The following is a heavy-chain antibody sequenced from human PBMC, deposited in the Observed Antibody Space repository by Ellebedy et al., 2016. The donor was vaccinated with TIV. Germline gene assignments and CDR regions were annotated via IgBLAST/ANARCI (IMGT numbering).Heavy chain of an antibody. J-gene: IGHJ4*02. CDR1: GFTFSSYS. CDR3: AKASVVGATSCFDY. V-gene: IGHV3-21*04. Sequence: GESLKISCAASGFTFSSYSMNWVRQAPGKGLDWVSSLSSKSSHIYSADAVKGRFTISRDNTKNSLYLQMNSLRAEDTAVYYCAKASVVGATSCFDYWGQGTLVTVSS. CDR2: LSSKSSHI. D-gene: IGHD1-26*01.